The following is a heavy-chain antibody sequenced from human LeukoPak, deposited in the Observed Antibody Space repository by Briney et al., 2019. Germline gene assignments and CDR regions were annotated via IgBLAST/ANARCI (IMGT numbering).Heavy chain of an antibody. CDR3: AIALPPSISTPWK. J-gene: IGHJ4*02. D-gene: IGHD2-2*01. CDR1: GFTFSSYW. CDR2: ISSDGSST. V-gene: IGHV3-74*01. Sequence: GGSLRLSCAASGFTFSSYWVHWVRQAPGKGLVWVSRISSDGSSTSYADSVKGRFTISRDNAKKTLYLQMNSLRAEDTAVYYCAIALPPSISTPWKWGQGTLVTVSS.